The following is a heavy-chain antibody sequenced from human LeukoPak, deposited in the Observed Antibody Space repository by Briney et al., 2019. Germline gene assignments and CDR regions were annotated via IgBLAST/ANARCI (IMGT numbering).Heavy chain of an antibody. CDR3: ARGAGRGYSGYGFDY. J-gene: IGHJ4*02. CDR1: GYTFTSYY. Sequence: ASVKVSCKASGYTFTSYYMHWVRQAPGQGLEWMGIINPSGGSTSYAQKFQGRVTMTRDMSTSTVYMELSSLRSEDTAVYYCARGAGRGYSGYGFDYWGQGTLVTVSS. D-gene: IGHD5-12*01. CDR2: INPSGGST. V-gene: IGHV1-46*01.